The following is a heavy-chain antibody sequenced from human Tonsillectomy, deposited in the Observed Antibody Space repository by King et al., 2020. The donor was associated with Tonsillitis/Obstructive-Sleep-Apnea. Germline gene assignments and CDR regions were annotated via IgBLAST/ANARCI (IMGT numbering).Heavy chain of an antibody. CDR3: ARDDVVGRYIDS. CDR1: GYTFTWYY. V-gene: IGHV1-46*01. J-gene: IGHJ4*02. CDR2: INPSSGVT. D-gene: IGHD1-14*01. Sequence: QVQLVESGAEVKTPGASVKFSCKASGYTFTWYYIHWVRQARGQGLEWMGIINPSSGVTRYAQKFQGRVTMTTDTSASTVYLELSSLRSEDTAVYYCARDDVVGRYIDSWGQGTLVTVSS.